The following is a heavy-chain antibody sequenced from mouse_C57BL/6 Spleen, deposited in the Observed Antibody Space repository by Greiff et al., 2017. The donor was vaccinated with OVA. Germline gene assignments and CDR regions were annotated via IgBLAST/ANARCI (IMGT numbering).Heavy chain of an antibody. V-gene: IGHV1-26*01. J-gene: IGHJ2*01. CDR3: ARELTEGYFDY. CDR1: GYTFTDYY. D-gene: IGHD4-1*01. CDR2: INPNNGGT. Sequence: VQLQQSGPELVKPGASVKISCKASGYTFTDYYMNWVKQSHGKSLEWIGDINPNNGGTSYNQKFKGKATLTVDKSSSTAYMELRSLTSEDSAVYYCARELTEGYFDYWGQGTTLTVSS.